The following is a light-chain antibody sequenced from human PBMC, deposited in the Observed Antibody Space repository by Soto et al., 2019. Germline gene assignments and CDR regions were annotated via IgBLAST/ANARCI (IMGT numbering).Light chain of an antibody. CDR2: LNSDGSH. CDR1: SGHSSYA. Sequence: QSVLTQSPSASASLGASVKLTCTLSSGHSSYAIAWHQQQPEQGPRYLMKLNSDGSHSKGDGIPDRFSGSSSGAERYLTISRLQSRDEADYSCQTWGTGIVVFGGGTKVTVL. J-gene: IGLJ2*01. CDR3: QTWGTGIVV. V-gene: IGLV4-69*01.